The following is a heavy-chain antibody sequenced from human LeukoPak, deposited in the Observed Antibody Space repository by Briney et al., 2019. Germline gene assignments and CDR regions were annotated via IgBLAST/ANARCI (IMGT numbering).Heavy chain of an antibody. CDR3: ARGFDVLTGHAYAYYYYYGLDI. CDR2: MNPNSGNT. CDR1: EYTFTAHD. Sequence: ASVKFSCKASEYTFTAHDINWVRQATGQGLEWMGWMNPNSGNTGFGQKFKGRVTMTTDTSTSTAYMELSSLRSEDTAVYYCARGFDVLTGHAYAYYYYYGLDIWGQGATVIVSS. J-gene: IGHJ6*02. D-gene: IGHD3-9*01. V-gene: IGHV1-8*01.